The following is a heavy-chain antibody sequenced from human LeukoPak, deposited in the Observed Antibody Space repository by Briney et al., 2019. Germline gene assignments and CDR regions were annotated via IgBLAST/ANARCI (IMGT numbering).Heavy chain of an antibody. Sequence: SSETLSLTCTVSGGSISSYYWSWVRQPAGEGLEWIGRIYTSGSTNYNPSLKSRVTMSVDTSKNQFSLKLSSVTAADTAVYYCARSPLLWFGELLYYFDYWGQGTLVTVSS. D-gene: IGHD3-10*01. CDR1: GGSISSYY. CDR2: IYTSGST. J-gene: IGHJ4*02. CDR3: ARSPLLWFGELLYYFDY. V-gene: IGHV4-4*07.